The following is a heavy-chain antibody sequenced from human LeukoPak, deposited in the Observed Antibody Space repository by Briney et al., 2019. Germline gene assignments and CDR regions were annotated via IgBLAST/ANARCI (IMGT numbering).Heavy chain of an antibody. D-gene: IGHD3-3*01. CDR1: GFTFSTCA. CDR2: ISGNGDTT. J-gene: IGHJ5*02. Sequence: GGSLRLSCAASGFTFSTCAMHWVRQTQGKGLESVAAISGNGDTTYYANSLKGRFTISRDNSKNTLYLHMGSLRPEDMAVYYCVREVYDGNWLDPWGGGTLVTVSS. CDR3: VREVYDGNWLDP. V-gene: IGHV3-64*01.